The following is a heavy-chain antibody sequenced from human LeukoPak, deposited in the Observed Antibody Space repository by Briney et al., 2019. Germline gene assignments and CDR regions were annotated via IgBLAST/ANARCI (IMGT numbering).Heavy chain of an antibody. D-gene: IGHD1-1*01. CDR1: GYTLTELS. J-gene: IGHJ6*02. CDR3: ATQATGHRPYYYYYGMDV. V-gene: IGHV1-24*01. CDR2: FDPEDGET. Sequence: ASVTVSCKVSGYTLTELSMHWVRQAPGKGLEWMGGFDPEDGETIYAQKFQGRVTMTEDTSTDTAYMELSSLRSEDTAVYYCATQATGHRPYYYYYGMDVWGQGTTVTVSS.